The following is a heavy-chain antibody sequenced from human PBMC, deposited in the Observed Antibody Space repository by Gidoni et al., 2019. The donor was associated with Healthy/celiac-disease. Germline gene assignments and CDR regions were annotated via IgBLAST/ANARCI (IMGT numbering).Heavy chain of an antibody. J-gene: IGHJ5*02. CDR1: GFTFSRYA. Sequence: EVQLLESGGGLVQPGGSLRLSCAASGFTFSRYAISWVRQAPGKGLEWVSAISGSGGSTYYADSVKGRFTISRDNSKNTLYLQMNSLRAEDTAVYYCAKDPSTIFGVVIIYNWFDPWGQGTLVTVSS. V-gene: IGHV3-23*01. CDR3: AKDPSTIFGVVIIYNWFDP. D-gene: IGHD3-3*01. CDR2: ISGSGGST.